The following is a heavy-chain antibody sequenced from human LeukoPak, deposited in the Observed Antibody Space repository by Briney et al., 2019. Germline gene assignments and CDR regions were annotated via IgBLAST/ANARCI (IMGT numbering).Heavy chain of an antibody. CDR3: AREGLYSYGPFDY. J-gene: IGHJ4*02. CDR2: IPYDGSNK. D-gene: IGHD5-18*01. V-gene: IGHV3-30*04. Sequence: GRSLRLSCAASGFTFSSYAMHWVRQAPGKGLEWVAVIPYDGSNKYYADSVKGRFTISRDNSKNTLYLQMNSLRAEDTAVYYCAREGLYSYGPFDYWGQGTLVTVSS. CDR1: GFTFSSYA.